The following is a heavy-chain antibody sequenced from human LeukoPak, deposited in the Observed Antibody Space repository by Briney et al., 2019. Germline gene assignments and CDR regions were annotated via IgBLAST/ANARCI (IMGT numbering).Heavy chain of an antibody. J-gene: IGHJ5*02. CDR2: IRYDGSNK. D-gene: IGHD3-3*01. Sequence: GGSLRLSCAASGFIFSSYGMHWVRQAPGKGLEWVAFIRYDGSNKYYADSVRGRFTISRDDSKDTLYLQMNSLRGDDTAVYYCAKGSGYYTYNWFDPWGQGTLVTVPS. CDR3: AKGSGYYTYNWFDP. V-gene: IGHV3-30*02. CDR1: GFIFSSYG.